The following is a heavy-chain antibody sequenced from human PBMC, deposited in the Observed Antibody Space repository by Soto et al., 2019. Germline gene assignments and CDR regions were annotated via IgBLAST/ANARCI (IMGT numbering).Heavy chain of an antibody. D-gene: IGHD3-10*01. CDR3: ARDLAYIREY. Sequence: QVQLIQSEPEVRKPGASVKVSCKTTGYTFTDYGISWVRQAPGQGLEWMGWISTAHADIGYAQKFQGRVTMTKDTSTSTSFMELRSLRSDDTAIYYCARDLAYIREYWGQGTQVTVSS. V-gene: IGHV1-18*01. J-gene: IGHJ4*02. CDR2: ISTAHADI. CDR1: GYTFTDYG.